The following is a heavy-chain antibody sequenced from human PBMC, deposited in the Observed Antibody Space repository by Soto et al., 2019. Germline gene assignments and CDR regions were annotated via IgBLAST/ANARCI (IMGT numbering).Heavy chain of an antibody. D-gene: IGHD2-2*01. Sequence: GGSLRLSCAASGFTFSSYGMHWVRQAPGKGLEWVAVIWYDGSNKYYADSVKGRFTISRDNSKNTLYPQMNSLRAEDTAVYYCARDSDYYCSSTSCYYYYGMDVWGQGTTVTVSS. CDR1: GFTFSSYG. CDR3: ARDSDYYCSSTSCYYYYGMDV. V-gene: IGHV3-33*01. CDR2: IWYDGSNK. J-gene: IGHJ6*02.